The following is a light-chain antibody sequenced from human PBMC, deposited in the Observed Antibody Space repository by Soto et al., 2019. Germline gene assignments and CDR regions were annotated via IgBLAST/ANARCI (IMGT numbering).Light chain of an antibody. CDR1: SSDVGAYNY. Sequence: QSVLTQPASVSGSPGQSITISCTGTSSDVGAYNYVSWYQQQSGKAPKLIIHEVSNRPSGVSNRFSGSKSGNTASLTISGLQAEDEADYYCSSFTSNRAYVFGIGT. J-gene: IGLJ1*01. CDR2: EVS. CDR3: SSFTSNRAYV. V-gene: IGLV2-14*01.